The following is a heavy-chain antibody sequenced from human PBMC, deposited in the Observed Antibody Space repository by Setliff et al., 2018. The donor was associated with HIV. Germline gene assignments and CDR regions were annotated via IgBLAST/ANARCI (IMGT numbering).Heavy chain of an antibody. CDR3: ARSTKYYDFWSGYQPFDY. V-gene: IGHV4-31*03. J-gene: IGHJ4*02. D-gene: IGHD3-3*01. CDR2: IYYSGST. CDR1: GGSISSGGYY. Sequence: PSETLSLTCTVPGGSISSGGYYWSWIRQHPGKGLEWIGYIYYSGSTYYNPSLKSRVTISVDTSKNQFSLKLSSVTAADTAVYYCARSTKYYDFWSGYQPFDYWGQGTLVTV.